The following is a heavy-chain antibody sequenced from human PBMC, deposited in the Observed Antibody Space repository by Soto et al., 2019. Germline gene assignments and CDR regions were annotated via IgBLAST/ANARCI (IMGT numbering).Heavy chain of an antibody. D-gene: IGHD2-2*01. CDR1: GYTFTSYG. Sequence: ASLNVSCKASGYTFTSYGISWVRQAPGQGLEWMGWISAYNGNTNYAQKLQGRVTMTTDTSTSTAYMELRSLRSDDTAVYYCARDLGSESGYCISTRCYLGGDWFDPWGQGTLVTVSS. CDR3: ARDLGSESGYCISTRCYLGGDWFDP. V-gene: IGHV1-18*01. J-gene: IGHJ5*02. CDR2: ISAYNGNT.